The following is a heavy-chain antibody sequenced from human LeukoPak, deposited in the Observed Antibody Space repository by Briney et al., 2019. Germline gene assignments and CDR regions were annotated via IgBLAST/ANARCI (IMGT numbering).Heavy chain of an antibody. Sequence: ASVKVSYKASGYTFTSYGISWVRQAPGQGLAWMGWISAYNGNTNYAQKLQGRVTMTTDTSTSTAYMELRSLRSDDTAVYYCARGYCSGGSCYYYYFDYWGQGTLVTVSS. CDR1: GYTFTSYG. CDR2: ISAYNGNT. V-gene: IGHV1-18*01. D-gene: IGHD2-15*01. CDR3: ARGYCSGGSCYYYYFDY. J-gene: IGHJ4*02.